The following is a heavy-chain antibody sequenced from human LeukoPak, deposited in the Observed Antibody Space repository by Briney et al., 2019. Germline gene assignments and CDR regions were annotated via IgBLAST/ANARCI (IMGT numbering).Heavy chain of an antibody. Sequence: PSETLSLTCSVSGGSITKNGYYWGWIRQSPETGLEWIGSMHYSGSTYYNPSLNSRVTISVDTSKNQFSLKLTSVTAADTAVYYCCGSGWFAGPFGYWGQGALVTVSS. V-gene: IGHV4-39*07. J-gene: IGHJ4*02. D-gene: IGHD6-19*01. CDR2: MHYSGST. CDR1: GGSITKNGYY. CDR3: CGSGWFAGPFGY.